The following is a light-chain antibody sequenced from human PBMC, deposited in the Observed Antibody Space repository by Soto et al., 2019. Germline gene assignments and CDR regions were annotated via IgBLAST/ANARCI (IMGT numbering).Light chain of an antibody. Sequence: EIVLTQSPGTLSLSPGERATLSCRASQSVSSSYLAWYQQKPGQAPRLLIYGASSRATGIPDRFSGRGSGKDFALTRSGLAPKDFAVYFCLQDGSSPGTFGQGTKLEIK. CDR1: QSVSSSY. V-gene: IGKV3-20*01. J-gene: IGKJ2*01. CDR2: GAS. CDR3: LQDGSSPGT.